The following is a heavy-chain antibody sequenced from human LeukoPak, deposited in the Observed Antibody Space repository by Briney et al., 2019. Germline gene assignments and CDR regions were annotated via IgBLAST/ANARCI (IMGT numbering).Heavy chain of an antibody. J-gene: IGHJ4*02. D-gene: IGHD5-24*01. CDR3: ARVRNDYNPGAIDY. CDR1: GFTFSDYY. Sequence: PGGSLRLSCAASGFTFSDYYMSWIRQAPGKGLEWVSYISSSGSTIYYADSVKGRFTISRDNAKNSLYLQMKSLRAEDTAVYYCARVRNDYNPGAIDYWGQGTLVTVSS. CDR2: ISSSGSTI. V-gene: IGHV3-11*04.